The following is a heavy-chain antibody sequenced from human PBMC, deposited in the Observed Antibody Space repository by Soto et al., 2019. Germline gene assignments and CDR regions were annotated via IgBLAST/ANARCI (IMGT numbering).Heavy chain of an antibody. J-gene: IGHJ2*01. D-gene: IGHD3-10*01. V-gene: IGHV3-23*01. Sequence: EVQLLESGGGLVQPGGSLRLSCAASGSTFSSFAMGWVRQAPGKGLEWVSAISGSGGSTYYADSVKGRFTISRDNSKNAPFPQTTRLRAEDTAVYYCAKDGVLLWVGGSHFDLWGRGTLVTVSS. CDR2: ISGSGGST. CDR1: GSTFSSFA. CDR3: AKDGVLLWVGGSHFDL.